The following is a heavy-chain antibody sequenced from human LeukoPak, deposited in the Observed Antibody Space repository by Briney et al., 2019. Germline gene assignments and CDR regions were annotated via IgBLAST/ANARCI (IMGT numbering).Heavy chain of an antibody. Sequence: GGSLRLSCAASGFTFSSYSMNWVRQAPGEGLEWVSSISSSSSYIYYADSVKGRFTISRDNAKNSLYLQMNSLRAEDTAVYYCARTFGDIVATGLDYWGQGTLVTVSS. J-gene: IGHJ4*02. V-gene: IGHV3-21*01. D-gene: IGHD5-12*01. CDR2: ISSSSSYI. CDR3: ARTFGDIVATGLDY. CDR1: GFTFSSYS.